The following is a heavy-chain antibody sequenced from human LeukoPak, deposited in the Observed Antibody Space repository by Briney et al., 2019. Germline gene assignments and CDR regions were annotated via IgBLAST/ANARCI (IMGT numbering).Heavy chain of an antibody. CDR1: GFTFSSYA. V-gene: IGHV3-30*04. J-gene: IGHJ6*04. D-gene: IGHD1-1*01. Sequence: GGSLRLSCAASGFTFSSYAMHWVRQAPGKGLEWVAVISYDGSNKYYADSVKGRFTISRDNSKNTLYLQMNSLRAEDTAVYYCARDAGLESYYYYYYGMDVWGKGTTVTVSS. CDR3: ARDAGLESYYYYYYGMDV. CDR2: ISYDGSNK.